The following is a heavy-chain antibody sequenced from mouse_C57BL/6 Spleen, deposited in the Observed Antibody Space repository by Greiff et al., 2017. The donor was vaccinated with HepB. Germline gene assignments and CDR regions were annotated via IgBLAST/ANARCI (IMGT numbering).Heavy chain of an antibody. CDR1: GYSITSGYY. J-gene: IGHJ3*01. D-gene: IGHD2-4*01. CDR2: ISYDGSN. V-gene: IGHV3-6*01. CDR3: ARCDDYDGAWFAY. Sequence: DVKLQESGPGLVKPSQSLSLTCSVTGYSITSGYYWNWIRQFPGNKLEWMGYISYDGSNNYNPSLKNRISITRDTSKNQFFLKLNSVTTEDTATYYCARCDDYDGAWFAYWGQGTLVTVSA.